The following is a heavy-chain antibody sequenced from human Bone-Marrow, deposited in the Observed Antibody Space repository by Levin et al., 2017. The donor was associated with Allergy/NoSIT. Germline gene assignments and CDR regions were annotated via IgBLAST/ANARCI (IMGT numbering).Heavy chain of an antibody. D-gene: IGHD1-1*01. CDR1: EYTFTGNF. V-gene: IGHV1-2*02. CDR2: INPNSGDT. Sequence: ASVKVSCKASEYTFTGNFMHWVRHAPGQGLEWMGWINPNSGDTKYAQKFLGRVSMTRDTSISTAYLELRRLGFDDTAVYYCARSPNDYDIGWRSPGYYNFGLDLWGQGTTVTVSS. CDR3: ARSPNDYDIGWRSPGYYNFGLDL. J-gene: IGHJ6*02.